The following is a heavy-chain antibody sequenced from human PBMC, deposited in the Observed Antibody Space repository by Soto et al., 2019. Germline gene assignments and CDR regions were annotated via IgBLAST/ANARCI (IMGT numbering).Heavy chain of an antibody. D-gene: IGHD6-6*01. J-gene: IGHJ3*02. CDR1: GFTFSSYS. Sequence: EVPLVESGGGLVQPGGSLRLSCEASGFTFSSYSMNWVRQAPGKGLERVAYISNSGSTTYYADSVKGRFTISRDNAKNSLYLQMNSLRDEDTAVYYCARDGEYGGAFDIWGQGTMVTVSS. CDR2: ISNSGSTT. CDR3: ARDGEYGGAFDI. V-gene: IGHV3-48*02.